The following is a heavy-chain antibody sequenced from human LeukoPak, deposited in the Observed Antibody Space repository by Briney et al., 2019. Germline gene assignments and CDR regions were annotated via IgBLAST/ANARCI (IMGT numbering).Heavy chain of an antibody. V-gene: IGHV3-30*18. D-gene: IGHD3-22*01. CDR2: ISYDGSNK. Sequence: GGSLRLSCAASGFTFSSYGMHWVRQAPGKGLEWVAVISYDGSNKYYADSVKGRFTISRDNSKNTLYLQMNSLRAEDTAVYYCAKDYNYYYDSSGYWYYFDYWGQGTLVTVSS. CDR1: GFTFSSYG. CDR3: AKDYNYYYDSSGYWYYFDY. J-gene: IGHJ4*02.